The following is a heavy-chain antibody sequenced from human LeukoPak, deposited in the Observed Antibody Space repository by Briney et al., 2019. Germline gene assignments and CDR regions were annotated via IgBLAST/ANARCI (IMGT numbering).Heavy chain of an antibody. J-gene: IGHJ4*02. V-gene: IGHV4-30-4*01. CDR2: IYYSGST. D-gene: IGHD2-15*01. CDR3: ARHVVVVAALDY. Sequence: SETLSLTCTVSGGSISSGDYYWGWIRQPPGKGLEWIGYIYYSGSTYYNPSLKSRVTISVDTSKNQFSLKLSSVTAADTAVYYCARHVVVVAALDYWGQGTLVTVSS. CDR1: GGSISSGDYY.